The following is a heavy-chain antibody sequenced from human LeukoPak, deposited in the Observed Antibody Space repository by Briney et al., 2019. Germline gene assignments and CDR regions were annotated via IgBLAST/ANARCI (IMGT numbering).Heavy chain of an antibody. CDR1: GFTFSSYS. J-gene: IGHJ4*02. CDR3: ARGGYSSSWYHDS. Sequence: GGSLRLSCAASGFTFSSYSMNWVRQAPGKGLEWVSSISSSSSYMYYADSVKGRFTISRDNAKNSLYMQVNSLRAEDTAVYCCARGGYSSSWYHDSWGQGTLVTVSS. V-gene: IGHV3-21*01. CDR2: ISSSSSYM. D-gene: IGHD6-13*01.